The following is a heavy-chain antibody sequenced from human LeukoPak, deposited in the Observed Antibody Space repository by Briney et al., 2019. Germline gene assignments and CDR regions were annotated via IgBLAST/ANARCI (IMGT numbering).Heavy chain of an antibody. CDR3: ARAANRLVYFDY. CDR1: GFTFSSYG. D-gene: IGHD3-22*01. J-gene: IGHJ4*02. CDR2: ISSSSSTI. V-gene: IGHV3-48*01. Sequence: GGSLRLSCAASGFTFSSYGMNWVRQAPGKGLEWVSYISSSSSTISYADSVKGRFTISRDNAKNSLYLQMNSLRAEDTAVYYCARAANRLVYFDYWGQGTLVTVSS.